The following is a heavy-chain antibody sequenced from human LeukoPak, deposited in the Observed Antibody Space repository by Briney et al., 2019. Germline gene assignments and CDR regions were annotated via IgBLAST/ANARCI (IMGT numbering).Heavy chain of an antibody. V-gene: IGHV1-8*01. CDR3: ARGRAYGDYVSLSAEIQYGMDV. J-gene: IGHJ6*02. CDR1: GYTFTSYD. D-gene: IGHD4-17*01. Sequence: ASVQVSCKASGYTFTSYDINWVRQATGQGLEWMGWMNPNSGNTGYAQKFQGRVTMNRNTSISTAYMELSSLRSEDTAVYYCARGRAYGDYVSLSAEIQYGMDVWGQGTTVTVSS. CDR2: MNPNSGNT.